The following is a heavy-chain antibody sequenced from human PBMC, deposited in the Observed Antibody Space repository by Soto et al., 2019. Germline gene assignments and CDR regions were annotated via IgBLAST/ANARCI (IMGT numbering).Heavy chain of an antibody. CDR3: ARDYYGSGSYYLFDY. Sequence: ASVKVSCKASGYTFTSYGISWVRQAPGQGLEWMGWISAYNGNTNYAQKLQGRVTMTTDTSTSTAYMELRSLRSDDTAVYYCARDYYGSGSYYLFDYWGQGTLVTVS. V-gene: IGHV1-18*01. J-gene: IGHJ4*02. CDR2: ISAYNGNT. CDR1: GYTFTSYG. D-gene: IGHD3-10*01.